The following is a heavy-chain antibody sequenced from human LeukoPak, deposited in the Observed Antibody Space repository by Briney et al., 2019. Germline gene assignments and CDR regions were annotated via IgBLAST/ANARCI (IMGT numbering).Heavy chain of an antibody. V-gene: IGHV3-30*02. CDR1: GFTFNHYG. D-gene: IGHD2-2*01. Sequence: PGGSLRLSCAASGFTFNHYGMHWVRQAPGKGLEWVAFIRYDGSNKYYADSVKGRFTISRDNSKNTLYLQMNSLRAEDTAVYYCAKQGCSSTSCYLSDFDYWGQGTLVTVSS. CDR2: IRYDGSNK. CDR3: AKQGCSSTSCYLSDFDY. J-gene: IGHJ4*02.